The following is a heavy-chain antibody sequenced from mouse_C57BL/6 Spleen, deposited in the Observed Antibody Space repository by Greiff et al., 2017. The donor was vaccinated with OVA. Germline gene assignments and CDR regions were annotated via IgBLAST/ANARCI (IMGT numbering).Heavy chain of an antibody. Sequence: VQLQQSGAELARPGASVKLSCKASGYTFTSYGISWVKQRTGQGLEWIGEIYPRSGNTYYNEKFKGKATLTADKSSSTAYMELRSLTSEDSAVYFCASKNDYDGDDWGQGTTLTVSS. D-gene: IGHD2-4*01. CDR1: GYTFTSYG. CDR2: IYPRSGNT. CDR3: ASKNDYDGDD. J-gene: IGHJ2*01. V-gene: IGHV1-81*01.